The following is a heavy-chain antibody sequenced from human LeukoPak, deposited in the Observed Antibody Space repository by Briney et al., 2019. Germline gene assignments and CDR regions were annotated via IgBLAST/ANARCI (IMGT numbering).Heavy chain of an antibody. CDR3: ARDPGGHSP. CDR1: GGSFSGYY. J-gene: IGHJ5*02. V-gene: IGHV4-34*01. D-gene: IGHD1-26*01. CDR2: INHSGST. Sequence: SETLSLTCAVYGGSFSGYYWSWIRQPPGKGLEWIGEINHSGSTNYNPSLKSRVTISVDTSKNQFSLKLSSVTAADTAVYYCARDPGGHSPWGQGTLVTVSS.